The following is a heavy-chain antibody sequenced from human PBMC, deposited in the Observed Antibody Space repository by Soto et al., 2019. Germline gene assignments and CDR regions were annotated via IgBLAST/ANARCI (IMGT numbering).Heavy chain of an antibody. V-gene: IGHV3-23*01. CDR3: VFGSGYYYGMDV. Sequence: GGSLRLSCAASGFTFSSYAMSWVRQAPGKGLEWVSAISGSGGSTHYADSVKGRFTISRDNSKNTLYLQMNSLRAEDTAVYYWVFGSGYYYGMDVGGKGTRATVP. CDR1: GFTFSSYA. D-gene: IGHD3-3*01. CDR2: ISGSGGST. J-gene: IGHJ6*04.